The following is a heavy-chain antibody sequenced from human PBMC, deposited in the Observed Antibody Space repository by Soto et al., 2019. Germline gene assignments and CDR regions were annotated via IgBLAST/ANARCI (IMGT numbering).Heavy chain of an antibody. CDR3: VRGDGDYVYYYYGMDV. V-gene: IGHV3-30-3*01. CDR2: ISSDGSNT. J-gene: IGHJ6*02. D-gene: IGHD4-17*01. Sequence: QVQLVESGGGVVQPGRSLSLSCAASGFTFRSYAMHWVRQAPGKGLEWVAAISSDGSNTHYADSVKGRFTISRDNSKNTLYVQMNGLRVEDTAVYYCVRGDGDYVYYYYGMDVWGQGTTVTVSS. CDR1: GFTFRSYA.